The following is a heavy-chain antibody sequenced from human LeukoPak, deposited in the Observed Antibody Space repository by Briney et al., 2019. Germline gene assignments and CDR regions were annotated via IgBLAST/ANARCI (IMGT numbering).Heavy chain of an antibody. J-gene: IGHJ4*02. D-gene: IGHD3-22*01. CDR3: ARIHYYDSSGYYPLFDY. Sequence: SGPALVKPTQTLTLTCTFSGFSLSTSGMCVSWIRQPPGKALEWLARIDWDDDKYYSTSLKTRLTSSKETSKNQVVLTMTNMDPVDTATYYCARIHYYDSSGYYPLFDYWGQGTLVTVSS. V-gene: IGHV2-70*11. CDR1: GFSLSTSGMC. CDR2: IDWDDDK.